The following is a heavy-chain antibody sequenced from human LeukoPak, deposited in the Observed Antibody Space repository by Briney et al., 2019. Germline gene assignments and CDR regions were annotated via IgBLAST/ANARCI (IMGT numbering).Heavy chain of an antibody. CDR1: GFTFSSYS. J-gene: IGHJ4*02. D-gene: IGHD3-22*01. V-gene: IGHV3-21*04. CDR3: AKGSYYDSSGSFYFDY. CDR2: ISSSSGYL. Sequence: GGSLRLSCAASGFTFSSYSMNWVRQAPGKGLEWVSSISSSSGYLYYADSVKGRFTISRDNSKNTLHVQVNSLGTEDTAAYYCAKGSYYDSSGSFYFDYWGQGTLVTVSS.